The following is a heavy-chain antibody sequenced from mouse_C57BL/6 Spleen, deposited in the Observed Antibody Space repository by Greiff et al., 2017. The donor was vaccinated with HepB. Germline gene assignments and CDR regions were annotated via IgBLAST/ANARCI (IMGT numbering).Heavy chain of an antibody. V-gene: IGHV1-52*01. CDR3: ARGRDGYPSY. Sequence: VQLQQPGAELVRPGSSVKLSCKASGYTFTSYWMHWVKQRPIQGLEWIGNIDPSDSETHYNQKFKDKATLTVDKSSSTAYMQLSSLTSEDSAVYYGARGRDGYPSYWGQGTLVTVSA. CDR2: IDPSDSET. J-gene: IGHJ3*01. D-gene: IGHD2-3*01. CDR1: GYTFTSYW.